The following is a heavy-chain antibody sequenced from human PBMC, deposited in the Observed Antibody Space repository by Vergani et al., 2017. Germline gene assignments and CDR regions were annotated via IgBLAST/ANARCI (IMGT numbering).Heavy chain of an antibody. V-gene: IGHV1-69*02. J-gene: IGHJ4*02. Sequence: QVQLVQSGAEVKQPGSSVKVSCKASGGTFSSYTISWVRQAPGQGLEWMGRIIPILGIANYAQKFQGRVTITADKSTSTAYMALSRLRSEDTAVDYCAAKIAVAGIPFDYWGQGTLVTVSS. CDR1: GGTFSSYT. CDR2: IIPILGIA. D-gene: IGHD6-19*01. CDR3: AAKIAVAGIPFDY.